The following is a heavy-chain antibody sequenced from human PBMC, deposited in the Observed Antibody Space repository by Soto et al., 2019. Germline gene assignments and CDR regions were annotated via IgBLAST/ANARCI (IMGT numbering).Heavy chain of an antibody. CDR3: ARNLYNTGDFDH. CDR1: GYTFTDYD. V-gene: IGHV1-8*02. D-gene: IGHD3-16*01. J-gene: IGHJ5*02. Sequence: QVQLMQSGAEVRKPGASVKVSCRASGYTFTDYDINWVRQATGQGLEWLGWMTPNSGNTGYALKFQGRVTLTRDISRSTAYMVLSSLTSEDTAVYYCARNLYNTGDFDHWGQGTLVTVSS. CDR2: MTPNSGNT.